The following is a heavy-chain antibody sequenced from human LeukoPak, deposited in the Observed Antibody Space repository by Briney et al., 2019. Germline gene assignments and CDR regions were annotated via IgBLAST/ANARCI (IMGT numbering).Heavy chain of an antibody. D-gene: IGHD5-24*01. CDR3: ATDSGRMATIPHWYFDL. J-gene: IGHJ2*01. Sequence: ASVTVSCMVSGYTLTELSMHWVRQAPGKGLEWMGGFDPEDGETIYAQKFQGRITMTEDTSTDTAYMELSSLRSEDTAVYYCATDSGRMATIPHWYFDLWGRGTLVTVSS. CDR1: GYTLTELS. CDR2: FDPEDGET. V-gene: IGHV1-24*01.